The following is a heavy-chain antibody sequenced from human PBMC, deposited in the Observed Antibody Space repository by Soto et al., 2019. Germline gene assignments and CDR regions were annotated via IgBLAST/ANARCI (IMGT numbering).Heavy chain of an antibody. CDR2: IYPGDSDT. CDR3: ARLGPPFGRGYYYYGMDV. D-gene: IGHD3-10*01. V-gene: IGHV5-51*01. CDR1: GYSFTSYW. Sequence: PGESLKISCKASGYSFTSYWIGWVRQMPGKGLEWMGIIYPGDSDTRYSPSFQGQVTISADKSISTAYLQWSSLKASDTAMYYCARLGPPFGRGYYYYGMDVWGQGTTVTVSS. J-gene: IGHJ6*02.